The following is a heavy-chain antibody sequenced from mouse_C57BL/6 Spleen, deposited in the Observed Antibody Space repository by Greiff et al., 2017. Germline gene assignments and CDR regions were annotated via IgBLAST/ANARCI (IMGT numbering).Heavy chain of an antibody. CDR1: GYTFTDYE. CDR2: IDPETGGT. Sequence: QVQLQQSGAELVRPGASVTLSCKASGYTFTDYEMHWVKQTPVHGLEWIGAIDPETGGTAYNQKFKGKAILTVDKSSSTAYMELRSLTSEDSAVXYCTRKDGSSYGYAFDYWGQGTSVTVSS. J-gene: IGHJ4*01. CDR3: TRKDGSSYGYAFDY. V-gene: IGHV1-15*01. D-gene: IGHD1-1*01.